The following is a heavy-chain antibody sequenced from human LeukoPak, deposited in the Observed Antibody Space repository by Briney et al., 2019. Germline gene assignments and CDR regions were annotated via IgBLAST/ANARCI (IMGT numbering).Heavy chain of an antibody. Sequence: PGGSLRLSCAASGFTFSSYGMSWVRQAPGKGLEWVSAISGSGGSTYYADSVKGRFTISRDNSKNTLYLQMNSLRAEDTAVYYCAKDVETYYYGSGSPPNFDYWGQGTLVTVSS. J-gene: IGHJ4*02. D-gene: IGHD3-10*01. CDR3: AKDVETYYYGSGSPPNFDY. CDR1: GFTFSSYG. V-gene: IGHV3-23*01. CDR2: ISGSGGST.